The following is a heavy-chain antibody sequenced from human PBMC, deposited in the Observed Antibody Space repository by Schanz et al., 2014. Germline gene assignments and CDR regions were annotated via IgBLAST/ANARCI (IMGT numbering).Heavy chain of an antibody. J-gene: IGHJ4*02. CDR1: GFTFSSYA. Sequence: QVHLVESGGGVVQPGRSLRLSCAAYGFTFSSYAMHWVRQAPGKGLEWVALISNDGSIKYYADSVEGRFTISRDNSKNTLYLQMNSLRAEDTAVYYCAKQIHYDILTVTRNWGQGTLXTVSS. CDR3: AKQIHYDILTVTRN. D-gene: IGHD3-9*01. V-gene: IGHV3-30-3*01. CDR2: ISNDGSIK.